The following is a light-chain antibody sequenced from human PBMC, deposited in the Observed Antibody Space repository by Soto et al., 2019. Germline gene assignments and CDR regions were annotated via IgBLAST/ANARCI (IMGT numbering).Light chain of an antibody. CDR2: EVT. Sequence: QSALTQPASVSGSPGQSITITCTGTSSDVGSSNLVSWYQQHPGKAPKLMIFEVTKRPSGVSNRFSASKSGNTASLTISGLQAEDEADYYCCSYAGSNTYVAFAGGTKLTVL. J-gene: IGLJ2*01. V-gene: IGLV2-23*02. CDR1: SSDVGSSNL. CDR3: CSYAGSNTYVA.